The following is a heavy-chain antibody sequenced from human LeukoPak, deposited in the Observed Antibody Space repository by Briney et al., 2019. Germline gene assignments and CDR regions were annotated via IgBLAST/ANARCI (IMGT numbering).Heavy chain of an antibody. CDR2: INHSGST. J-gene: IGHJ5*02. D-gene: IGHD3-3*01. Sequence: GSLRLSCAASGFTFSSYAMSWIRQPPGKGLEWIGEINHSGSTNYNPSLKSRVTISVDTSKNQFSLKLSSVTAADTAVYYCARIQGSGDLNWFDPWGQGTLVTVSS. CDR3: ARIQGSGDLNWFDP. V-gene: IGHV4-34*01. CDR1: GFTFSSYA.